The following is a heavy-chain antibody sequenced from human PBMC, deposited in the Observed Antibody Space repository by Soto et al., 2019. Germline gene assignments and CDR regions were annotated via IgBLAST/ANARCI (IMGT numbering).Heavy chain of an antibody. D-gene: IGHD3-9*01. J-gene: IGHJ5*02. Sequence: PSETLSLTCTVSGGSISSSSYYWGWIRQPPGKGLEWIGSIYYSGSTYYNPSLKSRVTISVDTSKNQFSLKLSSVTAADTAVYYCARHRENYDILTGYSALPFNWFDPWGQGTLVTVSS. CDR2: IYYSGST. CDR3: ARHRENYDILTGYSALPFNWFDP. CDR1: GGSISSSSYY. V-gene: IGHV4-39*01.